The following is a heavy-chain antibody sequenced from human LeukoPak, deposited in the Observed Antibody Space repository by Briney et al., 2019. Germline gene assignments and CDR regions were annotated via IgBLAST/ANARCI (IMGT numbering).Heavy chain of an antibody. CDR3: AKSRVVVAATFADY. CDR2: ISGSGGST. V-gene: IGHV3-23*01. Sequence: GASLRLSCAASGFTFSSYAMSWVRQAPGKGLEWVSAISGSGGSTYYADSVKGRFTISRDNSKNTLYLQMNSLRAEDTAVYYCAKSRVVVAATFADYWGQGTLATVSS. CDR1: GFTFSSYA. D-gene: IGHD2-15*01. J-gene: IGHJ4*02.